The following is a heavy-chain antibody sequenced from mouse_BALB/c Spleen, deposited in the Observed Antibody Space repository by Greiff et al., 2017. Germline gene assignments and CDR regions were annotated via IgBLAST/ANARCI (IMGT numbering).Heavy chain of an antibody. V-gene: IGHV1-7*01. J-gene: IGHJ3*01. CDR3: ARSYGSSYGFAY. CDR1: GYTFTSYW. Sequence: VKLMESGAELAKPGASVKMSCKASGYTFTSYWMHWVKQRPGQGLEWIGYINPSTGYTEYNQKFKDKATLTADKSSSTAYMQLSSLTSEDSAVYYCARSYGSSYGFAYWGQGTLVTVSA. D-gene: IGHD1-1*01. CDR2: INPSTGYT.